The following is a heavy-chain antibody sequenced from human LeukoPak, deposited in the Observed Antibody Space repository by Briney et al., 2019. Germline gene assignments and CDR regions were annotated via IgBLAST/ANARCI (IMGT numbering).Heavy chain of an antibody. D-gene: IGHD6-6*01. J-gene: IGHJ4*02. V-gene: IGHV3-73*01. CDR1: GFXFSGST. CDR3: TSLYCSSSDCFDD. CDR2: IRSKGNTYAT. Sequence: GGSLRLSCAASGFXFSGSTVHWVRQASGKGLEWVGRIRSKGNTYATAYAAAVQGRFTVSRDDSKNTAYLQMNSLKTEDTAVYYCTSLYCSSSDCFDDWGQGTLVTVSS.